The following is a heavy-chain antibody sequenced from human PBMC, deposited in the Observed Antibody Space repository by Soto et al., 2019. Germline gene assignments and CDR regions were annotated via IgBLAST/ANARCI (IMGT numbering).Heavy chain of an antibody. CDR2: ISAHNGNT. J-gene: IGHJ4*02. CDR3: ARGRYGDY. D-gene: IGHD1-1*01. CDR1: GYAFNTYG. V-gene: IGHV1-18*01. Sequence: QVHLVQSGAEVTKPGASVKVSCKGCGYAFNTYGITWVRQAPGQGLEWMGWISAHNGNTNYAQKLQGRVTVTRDTSTSTAYMELRSLRSDDTAVYYCARGRYGDYWGQGALVTVSS.